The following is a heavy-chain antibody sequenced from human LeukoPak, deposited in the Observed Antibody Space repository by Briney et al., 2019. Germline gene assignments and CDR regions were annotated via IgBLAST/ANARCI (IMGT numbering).Heavy chain of an antibody. J-gene: IGHJ4*02. CDR1: GFTFSDYY. V-gene: IGHV3-11*01. CDR3: ARYSTYYYDSSGLY. CDR2: ISSSGSTI. D-gene: IGHD3-22*01. Sequence: GGSLRLSCAASGFTFSDYYMSWIRQAPGKGLEWVSYISSSGSTIYYAASVKGRFTISRDNAKNSLYLQMNSLRAEDTAVYYCARYSTYYYDSSGLYWGQGTLVTVSS.